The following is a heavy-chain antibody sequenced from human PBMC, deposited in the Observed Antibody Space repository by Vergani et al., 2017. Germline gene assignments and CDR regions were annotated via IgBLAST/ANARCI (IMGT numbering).Heavy chain of an antibody. CDR2: ISGSGGST. Sequence: EVQLLESGGNLVQPGGSLRLSCAASGFTFVDYAMTWVRLAPGKGLEWVSSISGSGGSTYYADSVKGRFTISRDNSKNTLYLQMNSLRAEDTAVYYCARSYSSSWYIAPRYYYYMDVWGKGTTVTVSS. D-gene: IGHD6-13*01. CDR3: ARSYSSSWYIAPRYYYYMDV. J-gene: IGHJ6*03. CDR1: GFTFVDYA. V-gene: IGHV3-23*01.